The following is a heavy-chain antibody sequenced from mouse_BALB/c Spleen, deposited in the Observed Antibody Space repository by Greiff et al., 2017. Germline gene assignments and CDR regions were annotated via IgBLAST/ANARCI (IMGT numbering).Heavy chain of an antibody. V-gene: IGHV5-12-2*01. CDR2: ISNGGGST. CDR3: ARHYYGSIDY. D-gene: IGHD1-1*01. J-gene: IGHJ2*01. CDR1: GFTFSSYT. Sequence: EVKVEESGGGLVQPGGSLKLSCAASGFTFSSYTMSWVRQTPEKRLEWVAYISNGGGSTYYPDTVKGRFTISRDNAKNTLYLQMSSLKSEDTAMYYCARHYYGSIDYWGQGTTLTVSS.